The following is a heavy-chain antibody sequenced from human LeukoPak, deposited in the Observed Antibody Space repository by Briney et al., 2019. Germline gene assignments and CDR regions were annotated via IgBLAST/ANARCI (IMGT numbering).Heavy chain of an antibody. Sequence: SETLSLTCAVSGYSISIGYYWGWTGQPPGKGLDWIGRIYQSGSSHYNPSLKSPVTISVDTSKNKLTLNKSSVTAAATTVYYCARDPEAMGKLYYFDYWGQGTLVTVSS. J-gene: IGHJ4*02. CDR2: IYQSGSS. CDR3: ARDPEAMGKLYYFDY. CDR1: GYSISIGYY. V-gene: IGHV4-38-2*02. D-gene: IGHD5-18*01.